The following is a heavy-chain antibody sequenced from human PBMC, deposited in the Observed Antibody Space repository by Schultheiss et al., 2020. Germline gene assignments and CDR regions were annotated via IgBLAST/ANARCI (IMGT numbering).Heavy chain of an antibody. J-gene: IGHJ4*02. CDR1: GFIFNNYG. Sequence: GGSLRLSCAASGFIFNNYGMHWFRQAPGKGLEWVSAISGSGGSTYYADSVKGRFTISRDNSKNTLYLQMNSLRAEDTAVYYCARDRGDHFDYWGQGTLVTVSS. CDR2: ISGSGGST. D-gene: IGHD7-27*01. V-gene: IGHV3-23*01. CDR3: ARDRGDHFDY.